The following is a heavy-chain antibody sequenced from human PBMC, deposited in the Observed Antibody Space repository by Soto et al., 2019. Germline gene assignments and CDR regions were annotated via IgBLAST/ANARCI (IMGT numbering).Heavy chain of an antibody. CDR3: ASGGWGSSWYEGGSRIDY. CDR1: GFTFSSYD. Sequence: PGGSLRLSCAASGFTFSSYDMHWVRQVAGKGLEWVSAIGVAGDTYYPGSVKGRFTISRENAKNSLYLQMNSLRAEDTAVYYCASGGWGSSWYEGGSRIDYWGQGTLVTVSS. J-gene: IGHJ4*02. CDR2: IGVAGDT. V-gene: IGHV3-13*01. D-gene: IGHD6-13*01.